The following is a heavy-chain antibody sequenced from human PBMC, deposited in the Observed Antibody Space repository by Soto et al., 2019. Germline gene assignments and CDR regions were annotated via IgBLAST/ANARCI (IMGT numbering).Heavy chain of an antibody. J-gene: IGHJ1*01. CDR3: AHVPYCSAGSCYVDY. D-gene: IGHD2-15*01. Sequence: SGPTLVNPTQTLTLTCTFSGFLLSTSGVGVGWIRQPPGKALEWLALIYWDDDKRYSPSLKSRLTITKDTSKNQVVLTTTNMDPVDTATYYGAHVPYCSAGSCYVDYWGQGTLVTVSS. CDR2: IYWDDDK. V-gene: IGHV2-5*02. CDR1: GFLLSTSGVG.